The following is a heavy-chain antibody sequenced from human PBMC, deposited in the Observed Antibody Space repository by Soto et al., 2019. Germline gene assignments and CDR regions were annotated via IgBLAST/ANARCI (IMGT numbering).Heavy chain of an antibody. J-gene: IGHJ6*03. Sequence: QLQLQESGPGLVKPSETLSLTCTVSGGSISSSSYYCGWIRQPPGKGLEWFGSIYYSGSTYYNPSLTSRVTISVDTSKNQFSLKLSSVTAADTAVYYCARLMNGCTNGVCPYYYYYMDVWGKGTTVTVSS. CDR1: GGSISSSSYY. CDR3: ARLMNGCTNGVCPYYYYYMDV. CDR2: IYYSGST. D-gene: IGHD2-8*01. V-gene: IGHV4-39*01.